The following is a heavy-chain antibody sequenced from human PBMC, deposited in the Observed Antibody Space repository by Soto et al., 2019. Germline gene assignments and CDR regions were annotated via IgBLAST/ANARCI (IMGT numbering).Heavy chain of an antibody. J-gene: IGHJ2*01. CDR1: GGTFSSYA. CDR3: ARNRYDYGRNPRDTAGYFDL. Sequence: QVQLVQSGAEVKKPGSSVKVSCKASGGTFSSYAISWVRQAPGQGLEWMGGIIPIFGTANYAQKFQGRVTITAVESTSTAYMELSSLRSEDTAVYYCARNRYDYGRNPRDTAGYFDLWGRGTLVTVSS. V-gene: IGHV1-69*12. D-gene: IGHD4-17*01. CDR2: IIPIFGTA.